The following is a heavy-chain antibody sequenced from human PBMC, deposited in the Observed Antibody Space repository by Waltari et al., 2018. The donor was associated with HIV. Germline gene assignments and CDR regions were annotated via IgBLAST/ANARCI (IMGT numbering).Heavy chain of an antibody. V-gene: IGHV4-61*02. CDR1: GGSISSGRSF. D-gene: IGHD3-3*01. J-gene: IGHJ3*02. CDR3: ARERVTTFGVVIVYEGFDI. CDR2: MYTSGST. Sequence: QVQLQESGPGLVKPSQTLSLTCSVSGGSISSGRSFWRWIRQPAGKGLEWFGRMYTSGSTNYNPSLKSRVTISGDTSKNQLSLKLRSVTAADTAVYYCARERVTTFGVVIVYEGFDIWGQGTKVIVSS.